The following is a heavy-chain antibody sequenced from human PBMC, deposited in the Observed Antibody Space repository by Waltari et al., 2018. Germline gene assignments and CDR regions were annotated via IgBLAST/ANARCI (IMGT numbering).Heavy chain of an antibody. D-gene: IGHD2-2*01. CDR2: IYYSGTT. CDR3: ARGLGYCSSNRCFDAFDI. J-gene: IGHJ3*02. Sequence: QVQLQESGPGLVKPSETLSLTCTASGGSISSYYWAWIRQPPGKGLDWIGYIYYSGTTNYDPSLKSRVTISVDTSKNQFSRKLSSVTAADTAVYYCARGLGYCSSNRCFDAFDIWGQGTMVTVSS. V-gene: IGHV4-59*01. CDR1: GGSISSYY.